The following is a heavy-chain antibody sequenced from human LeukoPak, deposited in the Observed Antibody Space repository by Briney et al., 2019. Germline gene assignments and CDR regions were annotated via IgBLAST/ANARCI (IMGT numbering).Heavy chain of an antibody. CDR1: GFTFSSYG. J-gene: IGHJ4*02. CDR3: AKGGGYEVLYDY. Sequence: PGGSLRLSCAASGFTFSSYGMSWVRQAPGKGLEWVSSISGGADNTYYADFVKGRFTISRDNSKNTLYLQINSLRAEDTAVYYCAKGGGYEVLYDYWGQGTLVTVSS. D-gene: IGHD5-12*01. V-gene: IGHV3-23*01. CDR2: ISGGADNT.